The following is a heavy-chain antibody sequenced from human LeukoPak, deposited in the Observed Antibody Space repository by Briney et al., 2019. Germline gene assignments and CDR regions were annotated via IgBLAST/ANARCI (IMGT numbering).Heavy chain of an antibody. J-gene: IGHJ4*02. V-gene: IGHV3-30*18. D-gene: IGHD4-17*01. CDR3: AKDGLTYGDLPYYFDY. Sequence: GGSLRLSCAASGFTFSSYGMHWVRQAPGKGLEWVAVISYDGSNKYYADFVKGRFTISRDNSKNTLYLQMNSLRAEDTAVYYCAKDGLTYGDLPYYFDYWGQGTLVTVSS. CDR1: GFTFSSYG. CDR2: ISYDGSNK.